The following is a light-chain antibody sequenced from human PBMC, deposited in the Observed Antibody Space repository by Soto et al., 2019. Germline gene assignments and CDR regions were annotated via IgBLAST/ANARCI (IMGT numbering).Light chain of an antibody. V-gene: IGKV1-16*01. J-gene: IGKJ4*01. CDR1: RTIASY. Sequence: IQMTQSTSSLSASVGDRVTITCRASRTIASYVNWYQQKPGKAPNLLIYAASSLQPGVPSRFSGSGSGTDFTLTISSLQPDDFAAYYCQQYNSYSPLTFGGGTKVDIK. CDR3: QQYNSYSPLT. CDR2: AAS.